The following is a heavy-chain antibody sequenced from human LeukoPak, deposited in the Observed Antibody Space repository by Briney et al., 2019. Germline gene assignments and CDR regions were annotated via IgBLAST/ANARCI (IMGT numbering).Heavy chain of an antibody. CDR3: AREEALGSGSFDY. J-gene: IGHJ4*02. V-gene: IGHV4-4*02. CDR2: IYHSGST. D-gene: IGHD1-26*01. Sequence: SETLSLTCAVSGGSISSSNWWSWVRQPPGQGLEWIGEIYHSGSTNYNPSLKSRVTISVDKSKNQFSLKLSSVTAADTAVYYCAREEALGSGSFDYWGQGTLVTVSS. CDR1: GGSISSSNW.